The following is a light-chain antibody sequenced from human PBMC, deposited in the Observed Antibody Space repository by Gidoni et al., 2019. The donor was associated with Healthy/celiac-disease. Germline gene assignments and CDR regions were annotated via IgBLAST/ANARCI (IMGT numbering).Light chain of an antibody. CDR3: QQFNSYLS. Sequence: IQLTQSPSSLSASVGDRVTITCRASQGISSALAWYQQKPGKAPKLLIYDASRLESGVTSRFSGSGSGTDFTRTISSLQPEDFANYYCQQFNSYLSVGGGTKVEIK. CDR1: QGISSA. CDR2: DAS. V-gene: IGKV1-13*02. J-gene: IGKJ4*01.